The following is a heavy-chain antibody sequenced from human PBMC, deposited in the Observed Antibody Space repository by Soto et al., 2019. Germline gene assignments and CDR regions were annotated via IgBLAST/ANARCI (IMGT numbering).Heavy chain of an antibody. V-gene: IGHV4-4*07. J-gene: IGHJ4*02. CDR3: ARALDCSGGSCYDIDY. CDR1: GGSISSYY. Sequence: SETLSLTCTVSGGSISSYYWSWIRQPAGKGLEWIGRIYTSGSTNYNPSLKSRVTMSVDTSKNQFSLKLSSVTAADTAVYYCARALDCSGGSCYDIDYWGQGTPVTVSS. CDR2: IYTSGST. D-gene: IGHD2-15*01.